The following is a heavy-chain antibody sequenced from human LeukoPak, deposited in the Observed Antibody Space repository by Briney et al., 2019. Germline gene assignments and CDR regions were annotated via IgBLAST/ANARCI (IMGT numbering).Heavy chain of an antibody. V-gene: IGHV4-59*01. D-gene: IGHD6-13*01. CDR2: IYYSGST. CDR3: ARELKAAGSFDY. Sequence: KPSETLSLTCTVSGGSISSYYWSWIRQPPGEGLEWIGYIYYSGSTNYNPSLKSRVTISVDTSKNQFSLKLSSVTAADTAVYYCARELKAAGSFDYWGQGTLVTVSS. CDR1: GGSISSYY. J-gene: IGHJ4*02.